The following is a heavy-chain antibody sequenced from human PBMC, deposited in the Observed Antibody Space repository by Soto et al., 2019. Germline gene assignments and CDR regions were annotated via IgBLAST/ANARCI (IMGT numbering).Heavy chain of an antibody. CDR3: AKESGYYDSSRLDY. Sequence: PGGSLRLSCAASGFTFSSYGMHWVRQAPGKGLEWVAVIWYDGSNKYYADSVKGRFTISRDNSKNTLYLQMNSLRAEDTAVYYCAKESGYYDSSRLDYWGQGTLVTVSS. D-gene: IGHD3-22*01. J-gene: IGHJ4*02. V-gene: IGHV3-33*06. CDR2: IWYDGSNK. CDR1: GFTFSSYG.